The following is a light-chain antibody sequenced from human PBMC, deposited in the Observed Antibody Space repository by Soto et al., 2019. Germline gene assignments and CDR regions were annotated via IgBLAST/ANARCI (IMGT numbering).Light chain of an antibody. CDR1: QGITND. V-gene: IGKV1-9*01. Sequence: DIQLTQSPSFLSASVGDRVTITCRASQGITNDLAWYQQKPGKAPKLLIYAASSLQRGVPSTFSGSGFGTDFTLTISSLQPVDFATYFCQQFNSDPFTFGPGTTVDFK. CDR3: QQFNSDPFT. CDR2: AAS. J-gene: IGKJ3*01.